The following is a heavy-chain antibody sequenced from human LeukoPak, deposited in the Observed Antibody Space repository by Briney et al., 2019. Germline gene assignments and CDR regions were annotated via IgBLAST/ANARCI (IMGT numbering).Heavy chain of an antibody. Sequence: PSETLSLTCAVYGGSFSGYYWSWIRQPPGKGLEWIGYIYYSGSTNYNPSLKSRVTISVDMSKNQFSLKLNSVTAADTAVYYCARGGYCSGGSCYYYGMDVWGQGTTVTVSS. D-gene: IGHD2-15*01. J-gene: IGHJ6*02. CDR3: ARGGYCSGGSCYYYGMDV. CDR1: GGSFSGYY. V-gene: IGHV4-59*01. CDR2: IYYSGST.